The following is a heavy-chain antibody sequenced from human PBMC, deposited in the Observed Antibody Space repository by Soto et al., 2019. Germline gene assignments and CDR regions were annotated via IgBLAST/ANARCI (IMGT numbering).Heavy chain of an antibody. D-gene: IGHD2-15*01. CDR2: IRNKAKSYAT. Sequence: PGGSLRLSCAASGFTFSGSSVHWVRQASGKGLEWVGRIRNKAKSYATAYAASVRGRFTISRDDSKNTAFLQMNSLNTEDTAVYYCISHSPEDMIRTWGQGTLVTVSS. V-gene: IGHV3-73*01. J-gene: IGHJ4*02. CDR1: GFTFSGSS. CDR3: ISHSPEDMIRT.